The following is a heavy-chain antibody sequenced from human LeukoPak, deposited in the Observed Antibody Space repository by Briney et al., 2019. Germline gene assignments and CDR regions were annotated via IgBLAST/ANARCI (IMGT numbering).Heavy chain of an antibody. D-gene: IGHD5-12*01. J-gene: IGHJ4*02. CDR1: GFTFSSYS. V-gene: IGHV3-21*01. Sequence: GGSLRLSCAASGFTFSSYSMNWVRQAPGKGLEWVSSISSSSSYIYYADSVKGRFTISRDNAKNSLYLQMNSLRAEGTAVYYCARDPGYAAEFDYWGQGTLVTVSS. CDR3: ARDPGYAAEFDY. CDR2: ISSSSSYI.